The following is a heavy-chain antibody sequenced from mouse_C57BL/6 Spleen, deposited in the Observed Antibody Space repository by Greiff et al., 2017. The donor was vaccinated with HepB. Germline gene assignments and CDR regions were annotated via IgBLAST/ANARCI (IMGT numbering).Heavy chain of an antibody. D-gene: IGHD2-4*01. V-gene: IGHV1-82*01. J-gene: IGHJ3*01. Sequence: VKLQESGPELVKPGASVKISCKASGYAFSSSWMNWVKQRPGKGLEWIGRIYPGDGDTNYNGKFKGKATLTADKSSSTAYMQLSSLTSEDSAVYFCASPYDYEGFAYWGQGTLVTVSA. CDR3: ASPYDYEGFAY. CDR1: GYAFSSSW. CDR2: IYPGDGDT.